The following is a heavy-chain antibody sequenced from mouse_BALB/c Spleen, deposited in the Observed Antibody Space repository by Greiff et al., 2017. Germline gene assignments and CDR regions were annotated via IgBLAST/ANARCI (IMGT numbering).Heavy chain of an antibody. CDR2: ISSGSSTI. J-gene: IGHJ4*01. V-gene: IGHV5-17*02. CDR1: GFTFSSFG. D-gene: IGHD3-1*01. CDR3: ARKGARATPMDY. Sequence: EVMLVESGGGLVQPGGSRKLSCAASGFTFSSFGMHWVRQAPEKGLEWVAYISSGSSTIYYADTVKGRFTISRDNPKNTLFLQMTSLRSEDTAMYYCARKGARATPMDYWGQGTSVTVSS.